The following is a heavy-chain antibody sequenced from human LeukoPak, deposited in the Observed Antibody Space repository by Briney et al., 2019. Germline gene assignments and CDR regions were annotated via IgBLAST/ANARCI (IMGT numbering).Heavy chain of an antibody. J-gene: IGHJ5*01. V-gene: IGHV3-30*02. Sequence: GGSLRLSCAASGFSFSSYGMHWVRQASGRGLEWVAFIRYDGSNKDYADSVKGRFTISRDNSENTLYLEMNSLRAEDTAVYHCAKVRFSDSGRDGLDSWGQGTLVTVSS. D-gene: IGHD5-12*01. CDR2: IRYDGSNK. CDR1: GFSFSSYG. CDR3: AKVRFSDSGRDGLDS.